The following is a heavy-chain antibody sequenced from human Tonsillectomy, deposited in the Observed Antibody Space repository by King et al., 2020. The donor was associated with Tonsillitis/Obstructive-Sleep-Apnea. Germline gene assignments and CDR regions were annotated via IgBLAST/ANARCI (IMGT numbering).Heavy chain of an antibody. V-gene: IGHV3-74*01. CDR3: ARVGGRDSSDYFMDV. CDR1: GFTFSSYW. CDR2: SNSDGSST. D-gene: IGHD6-25*01. J-gene: IGHJ6*03. Sequence: VQLVESGGGLVQPGGSLRLSCAASGFTFSSYWMHWVRQAPGKGLVWVSRSNSDGSSTSYADSVKGRFTISRDKAKNTLYLQMNSLRAEDTAVYYCARVGGRDSSDYFMDVWGKGTTVTVSS.